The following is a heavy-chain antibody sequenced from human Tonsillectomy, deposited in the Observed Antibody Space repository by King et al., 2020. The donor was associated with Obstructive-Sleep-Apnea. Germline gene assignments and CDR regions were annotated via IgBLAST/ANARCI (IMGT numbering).Heavy chain of an antibody. CDR2: ISCIGSTI. V-gene: IGHV3-11*01. D-gene: IGHD3-10*01. CDR1: GFSFSDYY. J-gene: IGHJ4*02. CDR3: ARELNYYGSGSGYFDY. Sequence: VQLVESGGGLVKPGGSLRLSCAASGFSFSDYYVSWIRQAPGKGLEGVSYISCIGSTIYSAYSGNGRFTISRDNAKNSLYLQMNSLRAEDTAVYYCARELNYYGSGSGYFDYWGQGTLVTVSS.